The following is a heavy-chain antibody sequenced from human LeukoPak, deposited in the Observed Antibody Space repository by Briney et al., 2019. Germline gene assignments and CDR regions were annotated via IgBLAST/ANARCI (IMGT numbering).Heavy chain of an antibody. Sequence: PSETLSLTCTVPGGSISPYYWGWIRQPPGKGLEWIGYISYSGDTNYTPSLKSRVTISVDTPQNQFSLKVSSVTAADTALYSCVRITTGTVDYWGQGTLVTVSS. D-gene: IGHD3-22*01. J-gene: IGHJ4*02. CDR3: VRITTGTVDY. CDR2: ISYSGDT. CDR1: GGSISPYY. V-gene: IGHV4-59*01.